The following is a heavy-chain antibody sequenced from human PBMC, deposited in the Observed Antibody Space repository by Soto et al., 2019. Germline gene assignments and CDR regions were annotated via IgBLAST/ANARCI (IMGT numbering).Heavy chain of an antibody. Sequence: ASVKVSCKASGYTFTSYAMHWVRQAPGQRLEWMGWINAGNGNTKYSQKFQGRVTITRDTSASTAYMELSSLRSEDTAVYYCARDRPVRGVITHLDYWGQGTLVTVSS. CDR1: GYTFTSYA. V-gene: IGHV1-3*01. J-gene: IGHJ4*02. CDR2: INAGNGNT. CDR3: ARDRPVRGVITHLDY. D-gene: IGHD3-10*01.